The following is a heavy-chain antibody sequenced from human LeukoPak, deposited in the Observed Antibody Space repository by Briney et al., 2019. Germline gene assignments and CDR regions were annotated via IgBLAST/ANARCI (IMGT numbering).Heavy chain of an antibody. CDR2: INLNSGGT. V-gene: IGHV1-2*02. D-gene: IGHD2-15*01. CDR3: ATTGFCTAGSCPAFDS. Sequence: ASVKVSCKASGYTFTGPNVHWVRQAPGQGLEWMGWINLNSGGTQYVQKFQGKVTMTRDTSVNTAYMDLSRLRFDDTAIYYCATTGFCTAGSCPAFDSWGQGTLVTVSS. J-gene: IGHJ4*02. CDR1: GYTFTGPN.